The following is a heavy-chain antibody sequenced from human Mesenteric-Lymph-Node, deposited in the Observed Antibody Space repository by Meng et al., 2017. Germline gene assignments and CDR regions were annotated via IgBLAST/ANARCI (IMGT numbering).Heavy chain of an antibody. Sequence: SLKISCAASGFTFDDYAMHWVRQAPGKGLEWVSGISWNSGSIGYADSVKGRFTISRDNAKNSLYLQMNSLRAEDTAVYYCASEGSGGDYWGQGTLVTVSS. CDR2: ISWNSGSI. J-gene: IGHJ4*02. CDR3: ASEGSGGDY. CDR1: GFTFDDYA. V-gene: IGHV3-9*01. D-gene: IGHD3-10*01.